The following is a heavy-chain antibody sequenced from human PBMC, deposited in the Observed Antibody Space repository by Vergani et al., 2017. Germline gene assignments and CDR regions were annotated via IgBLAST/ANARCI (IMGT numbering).Heavy chain of an antibody. D-gene: IGHD6-13*01. CDR1: GGTFSSYT. Sequence: QVQLVQSGAEVKKPGSSVKVSCKASGGTFSSYTISWVRQAPGQGLEWMGRIIPILGIANYAQKFQGRVTITADKSTSTAYMELSSLRSEDTAVYYCADCSGGQRLVLGYYYGMDVWGQGSTVTVS. J-gene: IGHJ6*02. CDR3: ADCSGGQRLVLGYYYGMDV. V-gene: IGHV1-69*02. CDR2: IIPILGIA.